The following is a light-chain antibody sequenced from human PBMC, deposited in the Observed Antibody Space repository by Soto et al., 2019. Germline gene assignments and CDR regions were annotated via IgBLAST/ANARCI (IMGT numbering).Light chain of an antibody. CDR2: EVS. J-gene: IGLJ3*02. Sequence: QSVLTQPASVSGSPGQSITISCTGTSSDIGGYNYVSWYQQHPGNPPKLMIYEVSNRPSGVSNRFSGSKSGNTASLTISGLHAEDEADYYCSSHTTSNTQVFGGGTKLTVL. CDR1: SSDIGGYNY. CDR3: SSHTTSNTQV. V-gene: IGLV2-14*01.